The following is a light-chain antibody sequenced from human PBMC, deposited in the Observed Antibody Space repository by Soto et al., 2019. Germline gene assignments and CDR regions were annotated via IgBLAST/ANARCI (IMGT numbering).Light chain of an antibody. CDR1: QNIGSW. V-gene: IGKV1-5*03. CDR2: KAS. J-gene: IGKJ1*01. CDR3: QQDDKYSPWA. Sequence: DIQMTQSPSTLSASVGDRVTITCRASQNIGSWLAWYQQKPGKAPKVLIYKASILDSGVPSRFGGSASGTEFTLTIISLQPDDYATYDGQQDDKYSPWAVGQRTKVE.